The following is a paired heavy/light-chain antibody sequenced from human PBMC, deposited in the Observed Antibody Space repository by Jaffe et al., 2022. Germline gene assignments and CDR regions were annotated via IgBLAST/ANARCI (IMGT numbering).Heavy chain of an antibody. CDR1: GGSINSGNYY. V-gene: IGHV4-61*02. Sequence: QVQLQESGPGLVKPAQTLSLTCTVSGGSINSGNYYWSWIRQPAGKGLEWIGRIYTSGSTNYNPSLKSRVTISGDTSKNQFSLKLSSVTAADTAVYYCARQPYTISWLDDAFDIWGQGTMVTVSS. J-gene: IGHJ3*02. CDR2: IYTSGST. CDR3: ARQPYTISWLDDAFDI. D-gene: IGHD6-13*01.
Light chain of an antibody. J-gene: IGKJ1*01. CDR3: QQYYSTPWT. V-gene: IGKV4-1*01. Sequence: DIVMTQSPDSLAVSLGERATINCKSSQSVLYSSNNKNYLAWYQQKPGQPPKLLIHWASTRESGVPDRFSGSGSGTDFTLTISSLQAEDVAVYYCQQYYSTPWTFGQGTKVEIK. CDR2: WAS. CDR1: QSVLYSSNNKNY.